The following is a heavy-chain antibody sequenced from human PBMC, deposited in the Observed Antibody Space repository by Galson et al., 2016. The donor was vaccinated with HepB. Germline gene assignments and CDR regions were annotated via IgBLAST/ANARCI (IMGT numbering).Heavy chain of an antibody. CDR1: GYTFTGFY. Sequence: SVKVSCKASGYTFTGFYIQWVRQAPGQGLEWMGWLNPNTGGAKYAQKFQGWVTFTTDTSITTAYMELRSLKSDDTAVYYGAGAVRPYSSGWPDFWGQGTLVTVS. CDR2: LNPNTGGA. V-gene: IGHV1-2*04. D-gene: IGHD6-19*01. CDR3: AGAVRPYSSGWPDF. J-gene: IGHJ4*02.